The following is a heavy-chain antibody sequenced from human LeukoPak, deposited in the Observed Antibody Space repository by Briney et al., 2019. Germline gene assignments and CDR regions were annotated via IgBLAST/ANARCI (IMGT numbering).Heavy chain of an antibody. J-gene: IGHJ4*02. D-gene: IGHD3-22*01. CDR3: ASTDYYDSSGTTFDY. V-gene: IGHV4-39*01. CDR1: GGSISSSSYY. Sequence: SETLSLTCTVSGGSISSSSYYWGWIRQPPGKGLEWIGSIYYSGSTYYNPSLKSRVTISVDTSKNQFSLKLSSVTAADTAVYYCASTDYYDSSGTTFDYWGQGTLVTVSS. CDR2: IYYSGST.